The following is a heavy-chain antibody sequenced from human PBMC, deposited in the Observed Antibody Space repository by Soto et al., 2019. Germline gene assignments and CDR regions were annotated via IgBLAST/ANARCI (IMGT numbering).Heavy chain of an antibody. CDR1: GFTFSSYA. V-gene: IGHV3-23*01. D-gene: IGHD3-3*01. J-gene: IGHJ6*02. CDR2: ISGSGGST. CDR3: AKGQGGSYDFWGGDNYGMAV. Sequence: GGSLRLSCAASGFTFSSYAMSWVRQAPGKGLEWVSAISGSGGSTYYADSVKGRFTISRDNSKNTLYLQMNSLRAEDTAVYYCAKGQGGSYDFWGGDNYGMAVWGQGTTVTVSS.